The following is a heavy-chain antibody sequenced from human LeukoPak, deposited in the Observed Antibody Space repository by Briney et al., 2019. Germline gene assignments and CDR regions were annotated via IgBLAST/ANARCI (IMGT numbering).Heavy chain of an antibody. CDR1: GFTFSSYS. Sequence: PGGSLRLSCAASGFTFSSYSMNWVRQAPGKELEWVSSISSSSSSYIYYADSVKGRFTISRDNAKNSLYLQMNSLRAEDTAVYYCARDAATGITGTNWFDPWGQGTLVTVSS. CDR2: ISSSSSSYI. CDR3: ARDAATGITGTNWFDP. J-gene: IGHJ5*02. D-gene: IGHD1-7*01. V-gene: IGHV3-21*01.